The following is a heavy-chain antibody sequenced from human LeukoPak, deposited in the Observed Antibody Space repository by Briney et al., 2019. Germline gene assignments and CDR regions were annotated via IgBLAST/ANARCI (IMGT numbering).Heavy chain of an antibody. CDR1: GFTFSSYW. V-gene: IGHV3-74*01. CDR2: INSDGSST. Sequence: QSGGSLRLSCAASGFTFSSYWMHWVRQAPGKGLVWVSRINSDGSSTSYADSVKGRFTISRDNAKNTLYLQMNSLRAEDTAVYYCARVGSSGFAPSYFDYWGQGTLVTVSS. D-gene: IGHD6-6*01. J-gene: IGHJ4*02. CDR3: ARVGSSGFAPSYFDY.